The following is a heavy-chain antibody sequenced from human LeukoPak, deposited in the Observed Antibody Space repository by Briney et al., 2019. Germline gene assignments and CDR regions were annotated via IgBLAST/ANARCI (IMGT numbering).Heavy chain of an antibody. CDR1: GGTFSSYA. CDR2: IIPMFGIA. Sequence: SVTVSCKASGGTFSSYAISWVRQAPGQGLEWMGRIIPMFGIASYAQKFQDRATITADKSTSTAYMELRSLRTEDTAVYYCARWAGYCSSISCPYYLDFWGQGTLVTVSS. D-gene: IGHD2-2*01. V-gene: IGHV1-69*04. J-gene: IGHJ4*02. CDR3: ARWAGYCSSISCPYYLDF.